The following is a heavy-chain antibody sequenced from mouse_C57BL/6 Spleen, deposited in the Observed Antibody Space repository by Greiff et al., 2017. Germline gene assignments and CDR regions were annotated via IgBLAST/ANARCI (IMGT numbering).Heavy chain of an antibody. CDR1: GYTFTSYW. CDR3: AREDYYAPGGYFDV. Sequence: QVQLQQPGAELVRPGSSVKLSCKASGYTFTSYWMHWVKQRPIQGLEWIGNIDPSDSETHYNQKFKDKATLTVDKSSSTAYMQLSSLTSEDSAVYDCAREDYYAPGGYFDVWGTGTTVTVSS. D-gene: IGHD1-1*01. CDR2: IDPSDSET. V-gene: IGHV1-52*01. J-gene: IGHJ1*03.